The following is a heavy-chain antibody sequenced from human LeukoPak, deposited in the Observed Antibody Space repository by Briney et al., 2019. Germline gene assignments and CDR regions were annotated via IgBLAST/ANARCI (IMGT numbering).Heavy chain of an antibody. Sequence: TGGSLRLSCAASGFTFSDAWMNWVRQSPGKGLEWVGRIRSKADGGTTDYAALVKGRFIISRDDSKNTVYLQMNSLETEDTGVYSCTTDAHTLWGQGTLVTVSS. J-gene: IGHJ4*02. CDR3: TTDAHTL. CDR1: GFTFSDAW. V-gene: IGHV3-15*01. CDR2: IRSKADGGTT. D-gene: IGHD5-18*01.